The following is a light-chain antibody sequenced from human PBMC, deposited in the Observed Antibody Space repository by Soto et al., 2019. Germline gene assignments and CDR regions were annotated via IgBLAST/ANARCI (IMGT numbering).Light chain of an antibody. CDR1: QGISNF. Sequence: DIQMTHSPSSLSASVGDRVTITCRASQGISNFLAWYQQKPGKVPKLLIYAASTLPSGVPSRFSGSGSGTDFTLIISSLQPEDVATYYCQKYNSAPHTFGGGTKVDIK. J-gene: IGKJ4*01. CDR2: AAS. V-gene: IGKV1-27*01. CDR3: QKYNSAPHT.